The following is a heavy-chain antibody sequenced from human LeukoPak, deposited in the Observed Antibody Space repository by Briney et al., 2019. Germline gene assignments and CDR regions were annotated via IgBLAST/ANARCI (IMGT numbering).Heavy chain of an antibody. D-gene: IGHD3-10*01. CDR1: GFTFSSYS. CDR2: ISSSSSYI. J-gene: IGHJ6*03. CDR3: ARSYGSGSYDLYYYYMDV. Sequence: GGSLRLSCAGSGFTFSSYSMNWVRQAPGKGLEWVSSISSSSSYIYYADSVKGRFFISRDNAKNSLYLQVNSLRAEDTAVYYCARSYGSGSYDLYYYYMDVWGKGTTVTVSS. V-gene: IGHV3-21*01.